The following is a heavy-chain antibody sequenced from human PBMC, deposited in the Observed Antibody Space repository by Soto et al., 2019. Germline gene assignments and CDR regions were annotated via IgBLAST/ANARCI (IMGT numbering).Heavy chain of an antibody. D-gene: IGHD5-12*01. J-gene: IGHJ4*02. CDR1: GFTFSSYP. Sequence: GGSLRLSCTASGFTFSSYPMSWLRQAPGKGLEWVSGISGSGGSTYYADSVKGRFTISRDKSKNTLFLQMNSLRAEDTAVYYCAKARSGYDDFDYWGQGTLVTVSS. CDR3: AKARSGYDDFDY. V-gene: IGHV3-23*01. CDR2: ISGSGGST.